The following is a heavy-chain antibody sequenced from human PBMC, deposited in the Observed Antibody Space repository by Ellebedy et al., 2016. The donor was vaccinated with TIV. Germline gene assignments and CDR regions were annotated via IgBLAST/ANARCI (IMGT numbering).Heavy chain of an antibody. CDR1: GYTFTSYG. CDR3: TRDQMGGHKILFDN. CDR2: VSTNSGNT. Sequence: AASVKVSCKTSGYTFTSYGISWVRQPPGQGLDWIGWVSTNSGNTNYAQKFQGRVTMTTDTSTSTAYMDLRSLRSDDTAVYYCTRDQMGGHKILFDNWGQGTLVTVAS. D-gene: IGHD1-26*01. V-gene: IGHV1-18*04. J-gene: IGHJ4*02.